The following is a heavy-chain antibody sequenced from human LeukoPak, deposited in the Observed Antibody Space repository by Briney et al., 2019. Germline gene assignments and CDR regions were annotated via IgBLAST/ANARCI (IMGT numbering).Heavy chain of an antibody. CDR3: ARDYDSGSYFGY. J-gene: IGHJ4*02. Sequence: ASVKVSCKASGYTFTGYYMHWVRQAPGQGLEWMGWINPNSGGTNYAQKFQGRVSMTRGTSISTAYMELSRLRSDDTAVYYCARDYDSGSYFGYWGQGTLVTVSS. CDR2: INPNSGGT. D-gene: IGHD3-10*01. V-gene: IGHV1-2*02. CDR1: GYTFTGYY.